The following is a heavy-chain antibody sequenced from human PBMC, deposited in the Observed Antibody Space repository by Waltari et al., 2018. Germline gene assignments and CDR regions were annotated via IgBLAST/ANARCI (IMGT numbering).Heavy chain of an antibody. CDR2: IYHSGST. J-gene: IGHJ4*02. CDR3: ARETCSSTSCYVGY. CDR1: GYSIRSGYY. Sequence: QVQLQESGPGLVTPSETLSLPCTVSGYSIRSGYYWGWLRRPPGKGLEWIGSIYHSGSTYYNPSLKSRVTISVDTSKNQFSLKLSSVTAADTAVYYCARETCSSTSCYVGYWGQGTLVTVSS. D-gene: IGHD2-2*01. V-gene: IGHV4-38-2*02.